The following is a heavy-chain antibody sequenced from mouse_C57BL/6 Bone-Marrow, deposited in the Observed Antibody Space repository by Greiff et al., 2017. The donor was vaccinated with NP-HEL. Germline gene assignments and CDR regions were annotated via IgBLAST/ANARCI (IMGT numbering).Heavy chain of an antibody. CDR2: IYPRSGNT. Sequence: QVQLQQSGAELARPGASVKLSCKASGYTFTSYGISWVKQRTGQGLEWIGEIYPRSGNTYYNEKFKGKATLTADKSSSTAYMELRSLTSEDSAVYFCARGRDSSGPAWFAYWGQGTLVTVSA. CDR1: GYTFTSYG. V-gene: IGHV1-81*01. D-gene: IGHD3-2*02. CDR3: ARGRDSSGPAWFAY. J-gene: IGHJ3*01.